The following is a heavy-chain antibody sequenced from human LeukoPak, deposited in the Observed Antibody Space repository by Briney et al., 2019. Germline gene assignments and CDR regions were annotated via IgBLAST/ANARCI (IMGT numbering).Heavy chain of an antibody. CDR1: VGSISNYD. Sequence: SESLSLTCTVPVGSISNYDWSWIRQPPRKGREWLAYIYYSGSTNYNPSLQSRVTISIVTSKNQFSLKLSSVTAADTAVYYWARAAYCTNGVCEFDYWGQGTLVTVSS. D-gene: IGHD2-8*01. J-gene: IGHJ4*02. V-gene: IGHV4-59*01. CDR2: IYYSGST. CDR3: ARAAYCTNGVCEFDY.